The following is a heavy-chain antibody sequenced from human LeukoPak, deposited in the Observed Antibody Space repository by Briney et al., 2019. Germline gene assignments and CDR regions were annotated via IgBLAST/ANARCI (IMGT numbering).Heavy chain of an antibody. CDR1: GYSFTSYW. J-gene: IGHJ4*02. D-gene: IGHD2-2*03. V-gene: IGHV5-51*01. Sequence: ESLKISCKGSGYSFTSYWIGWVRQMPGKGLEWMGIIYPGDSDTRYSPSFQGQVTISADKSISTAYLQWSSLKASDTAMYYCARMDIVVVPAAEGIAAAGPVDYWGQGTLVTVSS. CDR2: IYPGDSDT. CDR3: ARMDIVVVPAAEGIAAAGPVDY.